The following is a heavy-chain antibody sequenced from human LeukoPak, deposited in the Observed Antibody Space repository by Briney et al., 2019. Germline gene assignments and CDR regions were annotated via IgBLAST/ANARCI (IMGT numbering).Heavy chain of an antibody. CDR1: AFALSTSGVG. CDR3: AHRLSGSTWYDY. V-gene: IGHV2-5*01. CDR2: IYWNDDK. D-gene: IGHD6-13*01. Sequence: SGPTLVKPTQALTLTCTFSAFALSTSGVGVGWIRQPPGKALEWLALIYWNDDKRCSPSLKSRLTITKDTSKNQVVLTMTSMDPVDTDTSDCAHRLSGSTWYDYWGQGTLVTVFS. J-gene: IGHJ4*02.